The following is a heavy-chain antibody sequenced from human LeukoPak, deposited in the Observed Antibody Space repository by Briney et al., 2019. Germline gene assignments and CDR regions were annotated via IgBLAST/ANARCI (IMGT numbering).Heavy chain of an antibody. J-gene: IGHJ6*02. CDR2: IYYSGST. D-gene: IGHD6-13*01. CDR1: GGSIGSYY. CDR3: ARDGVAAAGKTRGYYYGMDV. V-gene: IGHV4-59*01. Sequence: PSETLSLTCTVSGGSIGSYYWSWIRQPPGKGLEWIGYIYYSGSTNYNPSLKSRVTISVDTSKNQFSLKLSSVTAADTAVYYCARDGVAAAGKTRGYYYGMDVWGQGTTVTVSS.